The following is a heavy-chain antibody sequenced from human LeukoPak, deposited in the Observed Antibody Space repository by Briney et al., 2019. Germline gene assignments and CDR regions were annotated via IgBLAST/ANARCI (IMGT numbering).Heavy chain of an antibody. V-gene: IGHV4-59*01. CDR2: IYYSGST. CDR3: ARERRTSYYGSGTYYYGMGV. Sequence: PSETLSLTCTVSGGSISSYYWSWIRQPPGKGLEWIGYIYYSGSTNYNPSLKSRVTISVDTSKNQFSLKRSSVTAADTAVYYCARERRTSYYGSGTYYYGMGVWGQGTTVTVSS. D-gene: IGHD3-10*01. CDR1: GGSISSYY. J-gene: IGHJ6*02.